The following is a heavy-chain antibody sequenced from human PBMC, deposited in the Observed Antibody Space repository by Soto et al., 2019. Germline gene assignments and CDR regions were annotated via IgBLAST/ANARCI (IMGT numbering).Heavy chain of an antibody. D-gene: IGHD2-15*01. CDR1: GFTFDDYA. Sequence: EVQLVESGGGLVQPGRSLRLSCAASGFTFDDYAMHWVRQAPGKGLEWVSGISWNSGSIGYADSVKGRFTISRDNAKNSLYLQMNSLRAEDTALYYCAKADCSGGSCYRFDYWGQGTLVTVSS. J-gene: IGHJ4*02. CDR3: AKADCSGGSCYRFDY. V-gene: IGHV3-9*01. CDR2: ISWNSGSI.